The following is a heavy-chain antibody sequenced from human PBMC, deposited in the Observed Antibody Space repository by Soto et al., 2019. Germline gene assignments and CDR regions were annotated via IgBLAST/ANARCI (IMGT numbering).Heavy chain of an antibody. V-gene: IGHV3-74*01. CDR2: INNDGSYK. CDR3: ARTYSTSWANAFDI. D-gene: IGHD6-13*01. CDR1: GFTLNSFF. J-gene: IGHJ3*02. Sequence: PGGSLRLSCAASGFTLNSFFMHWVRQAPGKGLMWVSRINNDGSYKDYADTVKGRFTISRDNSKNTLYLQMNSLRAEDTAVYYCARTYSTSWANAFDIWGKGTRVTVS.